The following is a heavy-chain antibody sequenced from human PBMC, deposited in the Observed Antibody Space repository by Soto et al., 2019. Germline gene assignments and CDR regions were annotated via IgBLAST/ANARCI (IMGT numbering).Heavy chain of an antibody. CDR1: GYSFTSYW. V-gene: IGHV5-51*01. Sequence: GESLKISCKGSGYSFTSYWIGWVRQMPGKGLEWMGIIYPGDSDTRYSPSFQGQVTISADKSISTAYLQWSSLKASDTAMYYCARPSFGLLPENDAFDIWGQGTMVTISS. D-gene: IGHD2-15*01. CDR2: IYPGDSDT. CDR3: ARPSFGLLPENDAFDI. J-gene: IGHJ3*02.